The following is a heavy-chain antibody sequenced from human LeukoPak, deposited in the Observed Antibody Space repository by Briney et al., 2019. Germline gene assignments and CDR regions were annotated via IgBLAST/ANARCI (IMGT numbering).Heavy chain of an antibody. CDR1: EFTFSSFE. V-gene: IGHV3-48*03. CDR3: ARDRPKVTAYDDALDI. D-gene: IGHD2-21*02. Sequence: GGSLRLSCVASEFTFSSFELNWVRQAPGKGLEWISYISDVGDTQHYADSVEGRFTISRDNARNSLFLQMNSLTAEDTGVYYCARDRPKVTAYDDALDIWGQGTMVIVSS. J-gene: IGHJ3*02. CDR2: ISDVGDTQ.